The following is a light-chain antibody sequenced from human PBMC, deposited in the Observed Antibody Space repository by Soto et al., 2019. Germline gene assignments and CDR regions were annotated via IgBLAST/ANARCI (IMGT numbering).Light chain of an antibody. Sequence: EIVLTQSPGSLCLSPGERATLSCRASQSVNFYLAWYQQKPGQAPRLLISDASSRATDVPDRFSGSGSGTDFTLTISSLQSEDFVVYYCQQYNSWPPITFGQGTRLEIK. J-gene: IGKJ5*01. CDR3: QQYNSWPPIT. CDR2: DAS. CDR1: QSVNFY. V-gene: IGKV3D-15*01.